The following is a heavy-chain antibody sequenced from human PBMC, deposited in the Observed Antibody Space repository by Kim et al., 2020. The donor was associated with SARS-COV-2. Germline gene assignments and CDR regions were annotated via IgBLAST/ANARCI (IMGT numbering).Heavy chain of an antibody. V-gene: IGHV3-23*01. J-gene: IGHJ5*02. D-gene: IGHD1-26*01. Sequence: GGSLRLSCAASGFTFGTYAMTWVRQAPGKGLEWVSSISGNGGSTYYADSVKGRFTISRDNSKNTLYLQMNSLRAEDTAVYYCAKAERWEPTTWGQGTLVTVSS. CDR3: AKAERWEPTT. CDR1: GFTFGTYA. CDR2: ISGNGGST.